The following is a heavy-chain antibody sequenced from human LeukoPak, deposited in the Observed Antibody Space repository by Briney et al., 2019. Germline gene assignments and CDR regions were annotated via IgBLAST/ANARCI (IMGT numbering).Heavy chain of an antibody. CDR3: ARVRGGVFDY. CDR1: GFTFSSYA. CDR2: ISYDGSNK. Sequence: PGRSLRLSDAASGFTFSSYAMHWVRQAPGKGLEWVAVISYDGSNKYYADSVKGRFTISRDNSKNTLYLQMNSLRAEDTAVYYCARVRGGVFDYWGQGTLVTVSS. D-gene: IGHD3-10*01. J-gene: IGHJ4*02. V-gene: IGHV3-30-3*01.